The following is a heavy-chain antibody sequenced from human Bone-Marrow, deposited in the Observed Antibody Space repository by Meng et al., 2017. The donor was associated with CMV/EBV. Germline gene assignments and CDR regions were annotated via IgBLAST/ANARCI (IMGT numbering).Heavy chain of an antibody. J-gene: IGHJ6*01. D-gene: IGHD3-3*01. CDR2: ISSSGSTI. V-gene: IGHV3-11*04. CDR3: ARGTYDFWSGYGYYYYYGMDV. Sequence: GESLKISCAASGFTFSDYYMSWIRQAPGKGLEWVSYISSSGSTIYYADSVKGRFTISRDNAKNSLYLQMNSLRAEDTAVYYCARGTYDFWSGYGYYYYYGMDVWGQGTTVTGSS. CDR1: GFTFSDYY.